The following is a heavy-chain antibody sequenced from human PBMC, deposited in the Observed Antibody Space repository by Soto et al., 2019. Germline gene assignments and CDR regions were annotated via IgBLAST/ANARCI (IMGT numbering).Heavy chain of an antibody. CDR3: ALRTGNWNPLAD. CDR1: GGTTSSYT. Sequence: QVHLVQSGAEVERPGSSVKVSCKTSGGTTSSYTIGWVRQAPGQGLGWMGNIVPMINKIDYAQKFQGRVTITADKSTRTVYMELNSLRSEDTAVYFCALRTGNWNPLADWGQGTLVTVSS. V-gene: IGHV1-69*02. CDR2: IVPMINKI. D-gene: IGHD1-1*01. J-gene: IGHJ4*02.